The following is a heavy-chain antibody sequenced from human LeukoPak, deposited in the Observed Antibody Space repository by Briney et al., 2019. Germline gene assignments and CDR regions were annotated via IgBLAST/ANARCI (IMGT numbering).Heavy chain of an antibody. CDR3: ARDFVTIFGVVIYFDY. J-gene: IGHJ4*02. CDR2: ISSSSSYI. D-gene: IGHD3-3*01. V-gene: IGHV3-21*01. Sequence: PGGSLRLSCAASGFTFSSYAMSWVRQAPGKGLEWVSSISSSSSYIYYADSVKGRFTISRDNAKNSLYLQVNSLRAEDTAVYYCARDFVTIFGVVIYFDYWGQGTLVTVSS. CDR1: GFTFSSYA.